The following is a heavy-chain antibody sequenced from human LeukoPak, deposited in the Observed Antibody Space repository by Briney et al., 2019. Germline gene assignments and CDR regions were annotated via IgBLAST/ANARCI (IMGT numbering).Heavy chain of an antibody. CDR1: GDSISSYY. V-gene: IGHV4-4*07. J-gene: IGHJ5*02. Sequence: SETLSLTCTVSGDSISSYYWSWIRQPAGKGLEWIGRIYASGSTNYNPSLKSRVTMSLDTSKNQFSLNLSSVTAADTAVYYCARKALPGNWFNPWGQGTLVTVSS. CDR3: ARKALPGNWFNP. CDR2: IYASGST.